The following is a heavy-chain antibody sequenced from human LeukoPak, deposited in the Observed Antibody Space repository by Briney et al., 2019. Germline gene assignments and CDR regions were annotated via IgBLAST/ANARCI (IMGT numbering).Heavy chain of an antibody. CDR2: IRASGAGT. V-gene: IGHV3-23*01. CDR1: GFTFNSYA. J-gene: IGHJ3*02. Sequence: GGSLRLSCAASGFTFNSYAMNWVRQAPGKGLEWVSSIRASGAGTYYADSVKGRFTISRDNSKNTLYLQMNSLRAEDAAVYFCVKPGLTHAFDIWGQGTMVTVSS. CDR3: VKPGLTHAFDI.